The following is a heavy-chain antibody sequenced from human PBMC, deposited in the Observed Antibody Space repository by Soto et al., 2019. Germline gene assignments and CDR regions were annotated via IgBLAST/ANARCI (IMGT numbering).Heavy chain of an antibody. CDR2: IHYSGTT. CDR1: GGSMRNYF. CDR3: AAGEASSRNLAPYYLDF. Sequence: SETLSLTCTVSGGSMRNYFCTWIRQPPGKGLEWIGYIHYSGTTSFFPSYNPSLRSRVTISEDTSKNQFSLKLLSVTTADTAVYFCAAGEASSRNLAPYYLDFWGQGTLVTVSS. J-gene: IGHJ4*02. D-gene: IGHD6-13*01. V-gene: IGHV4-59*01.